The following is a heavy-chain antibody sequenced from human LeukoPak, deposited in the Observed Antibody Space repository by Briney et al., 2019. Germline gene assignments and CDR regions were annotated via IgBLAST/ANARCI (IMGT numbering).Heavy chain of an antibody. Sequence: PGRSLRLSCAASGFTFSSYAMHWVRQAPGKGLEWVAVISYDGSNKYYADSVKGRFTISRDNSKNTLYLQKNSLRAEDTAVYYCARVFYSSGWYGNFDYWGQGTLVTVSS. D-gene: IGHD6-19*01. CDR1: GFTFSSYA. V-gene: IGHV3-30*04. J-gene: IGHJ4*02. CDR2: ISYDGSNK. CDR3: ARVFYSSGWYGNFDY.